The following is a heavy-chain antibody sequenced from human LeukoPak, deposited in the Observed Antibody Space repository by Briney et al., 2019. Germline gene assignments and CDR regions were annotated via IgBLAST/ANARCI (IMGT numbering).Heavy chain of an antibody. Sequence: ASVKVSCKASGYTFTSYYIHWVRRAPGQGLQWMGIINPSAGSTTYAQRFQGRVTMTRNTSISTAYMELSSLRSEDTAVYYCATTTVTTDDWFDPWGQGTLVTVSS. CDR3: ATTTVTTDDWFDP. J-gene: IGHJ5*02. V-gene: IGHV1-46*01. D-gene: IGHD4-17*01. CDR2: INPSAGST. CDR1: GYTFTSYY.